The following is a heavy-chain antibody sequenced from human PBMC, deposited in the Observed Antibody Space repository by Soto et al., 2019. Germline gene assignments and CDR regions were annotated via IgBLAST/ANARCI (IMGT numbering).Heavy chain of an antibody. CDR1: GFTFSSYG. J-gene: IGHJ4*02. V-gene: IGHV3-33*01. D-gene: IGHD3-22*01. Sequence: QVQLVESGGGVVQPGRSLRLSCAASGFTFSSYGMHWVRQAPGKGLEWVAVIWYDGSNKYYADSVKGRFTISRDNSKNTLYLKTNSMRAEDTAVYYCARDYDSSGYPRYYFDYWGQGALVTVSS. CDR3: ARDYDSSGYPRYYFDY. CDR2: IWYDGSNK.